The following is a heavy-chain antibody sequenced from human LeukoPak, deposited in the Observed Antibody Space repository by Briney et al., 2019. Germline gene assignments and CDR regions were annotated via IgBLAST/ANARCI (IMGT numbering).Heavy chain of an antibody. CDR2: INPSADST. J-gene: IGHJ4*02. CDR3: ARGHPSATGYSSGWYFHY. V-gene: IGHV1-46*01. D-gene: IGHD6-19*01. CDR1: GYTFTSYH. Sequence: ASVKVSCKASGYTFTSYHIHWVRQAPGQGLEWMGIINPSADSTNYAQKFQGRVTMTRDMSTSTVYMDLSSLTSEDTAVYYCARGHPSATGYSSGWYFHYWGQGTLVTVSS.